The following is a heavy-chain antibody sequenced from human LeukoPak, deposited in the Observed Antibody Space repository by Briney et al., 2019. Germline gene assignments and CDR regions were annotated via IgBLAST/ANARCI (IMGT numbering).Heavy chain of an antibody. CDR2: IYTSGST. CDR3: ARVRGYSYGYAESQIIDY. J-gene: IGHJ4*02. CDR1: GGSISIYY. Sequence: SETLSLTCTVSGGSISIYYWSWIRQPAGKGLEWIGRIYTSGSTNYNPSLKSRVTMSVDTSKNQFSLKLSSVTAADTAVYYCARVRGYSYGYAESQIIDYWGQGTLVTVSS. D-gene: IGHD5-18*01. V-gene: IGHV4-4*07.